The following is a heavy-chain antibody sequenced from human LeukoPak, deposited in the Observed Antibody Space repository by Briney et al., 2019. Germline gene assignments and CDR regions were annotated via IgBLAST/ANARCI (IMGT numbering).Heavy chain of an antibody. CDR2: ISAYNGNT. D-gene: IGHD3-9*01. CDR1: GYTFTSYG. J-gene: IGHJ4*02. CDR3: AIHYDILTGFDY. V-gene: IGHV1-18*01. Sequence: ASVKVSCKASGYTFTSYGISWVRQAPGQGLEWMGWISAYNGNTNYAQKLQGRVTMTTDTSTSTAYMELRSLRSDDTAVYYCAIHYDILTGFDYWGQGALVTVSS.